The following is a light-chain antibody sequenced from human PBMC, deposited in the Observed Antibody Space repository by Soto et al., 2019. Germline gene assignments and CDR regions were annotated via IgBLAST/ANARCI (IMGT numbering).Light chain of an antibody. Sequence: DIQMTQSPSTLSASVGDRVTITCRASQRISSWLAWYQQKPGRAPKLLIYKASSLESGVPSRFSGSGSGTEFTLTISSLQPDDFATYYCQQYNSYLITFGPGTKVDIK. CDR1: QRISSW. V-gene: IGKV1-5*03. J-gene: IGKJ3*01. CDR3: QQYNSYLIT. CDR2: KAS.